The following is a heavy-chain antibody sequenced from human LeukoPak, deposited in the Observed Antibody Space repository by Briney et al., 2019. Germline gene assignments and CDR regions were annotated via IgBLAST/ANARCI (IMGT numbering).Heavy chain of an antibody. D-gene: IGHD3-22*01. CDR2: ISSSGSTI. CDR3: AKAPTYYYDSSGYSFDY. Sequence: GGSLRLSCAASGFTFSDYYMSWIRQAPGKGLEWVSYISSSGSTIYYADSVKGRFTISRDNAKNSLYLQMNSLRAEDTALYYCAKAPTYYYDSSGYSFDYWGQGTLVTVSS. J-gene: IGHJ4*02. CDR1: GFTFSDYY. V-gene: IGHV3-11*01.